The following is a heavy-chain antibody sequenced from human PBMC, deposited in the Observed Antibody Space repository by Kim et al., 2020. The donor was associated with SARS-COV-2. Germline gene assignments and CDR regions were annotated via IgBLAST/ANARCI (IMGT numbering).Heavy chain of an antibody. D-gene: IGHD3-9*01. J-gene: IGHJ6*01. Sequence: SETLSLTCTVSGGSISSYYWSWIRQPPGKGLEWIGYIYDSGSTNYNPSLMSRVTITVDTSKNQFSLKLSSVTAADTAVYYCARRNYEILTGYYSGMDVWG. CDR1: GGSISSYY. V-gene: IGHV4-59*08. CDR3: ARRNYEILTGYYSGMDV. CDR2: IYDSGST.